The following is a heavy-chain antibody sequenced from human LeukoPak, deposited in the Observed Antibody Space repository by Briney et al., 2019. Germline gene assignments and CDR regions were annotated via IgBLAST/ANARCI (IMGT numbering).Heavy chain of an antibody. V-gene: IGHV1-8*01. Sequence: ASVKVSCKASGYTFTSYDINWVRQATGQGLEWMGWMNPYSGNTGYAQKFQGRVTMTRNTSISTAYMELSSLRSEDTAVYYCARVWYCSSASCYNFDIWGQGTMVTVSS. J-gene: IGHJ3*02. CDR3: ARVWYCSSASCYNFDI. D-gene: IGHD2-2*02. CDR2: MNPYSGNT. CDR1: GYTFTSYD.